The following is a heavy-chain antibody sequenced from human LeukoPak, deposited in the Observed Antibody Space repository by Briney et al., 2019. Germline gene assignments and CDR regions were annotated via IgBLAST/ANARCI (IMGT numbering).Heavy chain of an antibody. V-gene: IGHV3-11*04. CDR1: GFTFSDYY. D-gene: IGHD1-26*01. CDR2: ISNSGGAI. CDR3: ARVRGSYSSDS. J-gene: IGHJ4*02. Sequence: GGSLRLSCAASGFTFSDYYMSWLRQAPGQGLEWVSYISNSGGAIYYADSVKGRFTISRDNAMNSLFLQMNSLRAEDTAVYYCARVRGSYSSDSWGQGTLVTVSS.